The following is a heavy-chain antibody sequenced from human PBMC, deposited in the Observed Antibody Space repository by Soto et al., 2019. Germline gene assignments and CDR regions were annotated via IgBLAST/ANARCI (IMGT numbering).Heavy chain of an antibody. V-gene: IGHV4-59*01. CDR1: GGSISSYY. CDR2: IYYSGST. D-gene: IGHD3-16*02. Sequence: NPSETLSLTCTVSGGSISSYYWSWIRQPPGKGLEWIGYIYYSGSTNYNPSLKSRVTISVDTSKNQFSLKLSSVTAADTAVYYCARLSTGLYLDYWGQGTLVTVSS. J-gene: IGHJ4*02. CDR3: ARLSTGLYLDY.